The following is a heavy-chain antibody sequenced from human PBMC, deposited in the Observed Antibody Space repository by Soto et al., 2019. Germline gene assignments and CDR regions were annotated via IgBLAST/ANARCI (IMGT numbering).Heavy chain of an antibody. CDR1: GFTFSSYW. V-gene: IGHV3-74*01. D-gene: IGHD6-6*01. J-gene: IGHJ4*02. CDR3: ARDRVYSSFGDSDY. CDR2: INSDGSST. Sequence: GGSLRLSCAASGFTFSSYWMHWVRQAPGKGLVWVSRINSDGSSTSYADSVKGRFTISRDNAKNTLYLQMNSLRAKDTAVYYCARDRVYSSFGDSDYWGQGTLVTVSS.